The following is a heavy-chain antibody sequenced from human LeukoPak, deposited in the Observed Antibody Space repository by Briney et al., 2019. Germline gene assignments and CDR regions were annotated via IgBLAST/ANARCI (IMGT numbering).Heavy chain of an antibody. J-gene: IGHJ4*02. CDR3: AREYHYYDTRGYYYFDY. D-gene: IGHD3-22*01. CDR2: IYYSGST. CDR1: AGSISRYY. Sequence: SETLSLTSSVSAGSISRYYWSWIRQPPGKGLEWIGYIYYSGSTNYNPSLKSRVTMSLDTSRNQFSLKLSSVTAADTAVYYCAREYHYYDTRGYYYFDYWGQGTLVTVSS. V-gene: IGHV4-59*01.